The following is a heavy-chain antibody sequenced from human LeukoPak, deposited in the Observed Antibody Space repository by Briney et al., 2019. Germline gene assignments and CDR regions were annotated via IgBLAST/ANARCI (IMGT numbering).Heavy chain of an antibody. CDR3: ARENDRYGRIDY. CDR1: GGSISSYY. J-gene: IGHJ4*02. CDR2: VSYSGST. D-gene: IGHD5-18*01. Sequence: PSETLSLTRTVSGGSISSYYWSWVRQPPGKGLEWIGYVSYSGSTDYNPSLKSRVIISIDTSKNQFSLRPSSVTAADTAVYYCARENDRYGRIDYWGQGTQVTVSS. V-gene: IGHV4-59*01.